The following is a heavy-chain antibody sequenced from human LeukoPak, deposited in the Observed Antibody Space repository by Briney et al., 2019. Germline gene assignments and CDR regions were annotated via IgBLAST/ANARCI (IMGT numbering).Heavy chain of an antibody. CDR2: INPNSGGT. J-gene: IGHJ4*02. CDR3: ARDGDIVATIYDY. Sequence: ASVKVSCKASGYTFTGYHMHWVRQAPGQGLEWMGWINPNSGGTNYAQKFQGRVTMTRDTSISTAYMELSRLRSDDTAVYYCARDGDIVATIYDYWGQGTLVTVSS. D-gene: IGHD5-12*01. V-gene: IGHV1-2*02. CDR1: GYTFTGYH.